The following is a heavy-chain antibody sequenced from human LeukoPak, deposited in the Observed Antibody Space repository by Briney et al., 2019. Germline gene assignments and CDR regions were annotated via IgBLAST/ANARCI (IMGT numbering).Heavy chain of an antibody. CDR1: GDSISSSNYY. CDR2: IYSSRST. V-gene: IGHV4-39*07. J-gene: IGHJ6*03. Sequence: SETLSLTCTVSGDSISSSNYYWGWIRQPPGKGLEWLGSIYSSRSTYYNPSLKSRVTISVDTSKNQISLKLNSVTAADTAVYYCVRDQHDYYFFYMDVWGKGTTVTVSS. CDR3: VRDQHDYYFFYMDV.